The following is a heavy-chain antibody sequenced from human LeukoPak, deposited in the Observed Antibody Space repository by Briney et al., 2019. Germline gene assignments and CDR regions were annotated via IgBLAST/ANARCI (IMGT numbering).Heavy chain of an antibody. CDR3: ARGGDCSSTSCPNGWFDP. CDR1: GGSISSYY. Sequence: SETLSLTCTVSGGSISSYYWSWIRQPAGKGLEWIGRIYTSGSTNYNPSLKSRVTMSADTSKNQFSLKLSSVTAADTAVYYCARGGDCSSTSCPNGWFDPWGQGTLVTVSS. J-gene: IGHJ5*02. D-gene: IGHD2-2*01. CDR2: IYTSGST. V-gene: IGHV4-4*07.